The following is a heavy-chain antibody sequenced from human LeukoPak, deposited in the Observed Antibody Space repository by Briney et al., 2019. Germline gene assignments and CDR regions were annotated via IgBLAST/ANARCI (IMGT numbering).Heavy chain of an antibody. D-gene: IGHD1-26*01. J-gene: IGHJ4*02. CDR1: GFTFSSYS. CDR3: ARAAVIVGAADFDY. V-gene: IGHV3-21*01. CDR2: ISSSSSYI. Sequence: GGSLRLSCAASGFTFSSYSMNWVRQAPGKGLEWVSSISSSSSYIYYADSVKGRFTISRDNAKNSLYLQMNSLRAEDTAVYYCARAAVIVGAADFDYWGQGTLVTVSS.